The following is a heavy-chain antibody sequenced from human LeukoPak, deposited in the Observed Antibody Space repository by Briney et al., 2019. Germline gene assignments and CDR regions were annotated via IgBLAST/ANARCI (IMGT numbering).Heavy chain of an antibody. V-gene: IGHV3-30*04. D-gene: IGHD2-2*01. Sequence: GRSLRLSCAASGFTFSSYAMHWVRQAPGKGLEWVAVISYDGSNKYYADSVKGRFTISRDNSKNTLYLQINSLRAEDTAVYYCARDYQVAYFDYWGQGTLVTVSS. CDR3: ARDYQVAYFDY. J-gene: IGHJ4*02. CDR2: ISYDGSNK. CDR1: GFTFSSYA.